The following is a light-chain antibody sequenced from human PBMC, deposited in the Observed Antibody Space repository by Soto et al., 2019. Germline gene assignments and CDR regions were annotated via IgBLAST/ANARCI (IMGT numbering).Light chain of an antibody. CDR2: AAS. Sequence: DIQLTQSPSSLSASVGDRVTITCRASQDIRSYLAWYQQKPETAPKLLIYAASSLQSGVPLRFSGRGSGTDFTLIISSLQPEDFATYYCQQLKSYPVTFGGGTKVDIK. CDR1: QDIRSY. CDR3: QQLKSYPVT. V-gene: IGKV1-9*01. J-gene: IGKJ4*01.